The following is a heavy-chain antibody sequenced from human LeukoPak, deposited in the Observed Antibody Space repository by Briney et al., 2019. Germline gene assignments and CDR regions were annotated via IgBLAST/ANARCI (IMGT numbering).Heavy chain of an antibody. CDR1: GGSISSYY. V-gene: IGHV4-59*08. CDR3: ARMVGPRYFDL. D-gene: IGHD1-26*01. J-gene: IGHJ2*01. Sequence: ASETLSLTCTVSGGSISSYYWSWIRQHPGKGLEWIGYIYYRGSTNYNPSLKSRVTISVDTSKNQFSLKLSSVTAADTAVYYCARMVGPRYFDLWGRGTLVTVSS. CDR2: IYYRGST.